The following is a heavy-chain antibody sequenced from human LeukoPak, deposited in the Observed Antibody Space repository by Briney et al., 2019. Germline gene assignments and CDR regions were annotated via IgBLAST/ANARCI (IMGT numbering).Heavy chain of an antibody. D-gene: IGHD3-3*01. Sequence: PSETLSLTCTVSGGSISSYYWSWIRQPPGKGLEWIGYIYYSGSTNYNPSLKSRVTISVDTSKNQFSLKLSSVTAADTAVYYCARVGRFLEWSFDYWGQGTLVTVSS. V-gene: IGHV4-59*01. J-gene: IGHJ4*02. CDR1: GGSISSYY. CDR2: IYYSGST. CDR3: ARVGRFLEWSFDY.